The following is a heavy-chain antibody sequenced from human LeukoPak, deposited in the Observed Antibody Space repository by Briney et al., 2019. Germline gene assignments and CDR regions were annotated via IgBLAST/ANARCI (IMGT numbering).Heavy chain of an antibody. V-gene: IGHV3-23*01. CDR2: ISGSGGST. CDR1: GFTFSSYA. J-gene: IGHJ4*02. D-gene: IGHD4-17*01. CDR3: AKVPYYDYGDYPTFGY. Sequence: GGSLRLSCAASGFTFSSYAMSWVRQAPGKGLEWVSAISGSGGSTYYADSVKGRFTISRDNSKNTLYLQMNSLRAEDTAVYYCAKVPYYDYGDYPTFGYWGQGTLVTVSS.